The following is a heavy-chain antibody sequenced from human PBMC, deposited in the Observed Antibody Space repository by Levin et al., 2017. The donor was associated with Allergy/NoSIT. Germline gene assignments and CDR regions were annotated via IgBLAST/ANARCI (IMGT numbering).Heavy chain of an antibody. V-gene: IGHV3-7*03. CDR3: ARDVTMGGEA. Sequence: LSFFFSFFLFLLSWLSWVRQAPGKGLEWVANINEDGSAKYYVDSVKGRFTVSRDNAENSLYLQMDDLRAEDTALYYCARDVTMGGEAWGQGTLVTVSS. CDR2: INEDGSAK. CDR1: FFLFLLSW. J-gene: IGHJ5*02. D-gene: IGHD3-10*01.